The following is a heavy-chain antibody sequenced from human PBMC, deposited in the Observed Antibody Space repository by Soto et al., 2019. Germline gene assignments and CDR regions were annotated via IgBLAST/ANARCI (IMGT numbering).Heavy chain of an antibody. CDR2: IYHSGKT. V-gene: IGHV4-30-2*01. CDR3: ARVGCISTSCYDPSYFDY. J-gene: IGHJ4*02. CDR1: GGSISSGGYS. Sequence: SETLSLTCAVSGGSISSGGYSWSWIRQPPGKGLEWIGYIYHSGKTYYNPSLKSRVTISVDTSKNQFSLKLSSVTAADTAVYYCARVGCISTSCYDPSYFDYWGQGTLVTVSS. D-gene: IGHD2-2*01.